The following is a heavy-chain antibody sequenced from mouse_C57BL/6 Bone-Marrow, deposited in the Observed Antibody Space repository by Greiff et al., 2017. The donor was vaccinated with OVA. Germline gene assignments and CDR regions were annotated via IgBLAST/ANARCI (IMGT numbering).Heavy chain of an antibody. J-gene: IGHJ1*03. CDR2: IWWDDDK. CDR1: GFSLSTFGMG. V-gene: IGHV8-8*01. Sequence: QVTLKESGPGILQPSQTLSLTCSFSGFSLSTFGMGVGWIRQPSGKGLEWLAHIWWDDDKYYNPALKSRLTISKDTSKNQVFLKIANVDTADTATYYCARMDFTTVVAHWYFDVWGTGTTVTVSS. CDR3: ARMDFTTVVAHWYFDV. D-gene: IGHD1-1*01.